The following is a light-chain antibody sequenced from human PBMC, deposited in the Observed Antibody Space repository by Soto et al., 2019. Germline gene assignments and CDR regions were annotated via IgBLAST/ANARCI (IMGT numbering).Light chain of an antibody. CDR2: DVS. Sequence: QSVLTQPASVSGSPGQSITISCTGTSSDVGAYNYVSWFQQHPGKAPKLMIYDVSNRPSGVSNRFSGSKSGNTASLTISGLQAEDVADYDCCSYTTSSTYDFGIGTRSPX. CDR1: SSDVGAYNY. CDR3: CSYTTSSTYD. V-gene: IGLV2-14*01. J-gene: IGLJ1*01.